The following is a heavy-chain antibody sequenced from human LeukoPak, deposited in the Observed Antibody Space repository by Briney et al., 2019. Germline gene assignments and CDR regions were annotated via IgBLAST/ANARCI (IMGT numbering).Heavy chain of an antibody. D-gene: IGHD6-25*01. J-gene: IGHJ3*01. CDR2: IYYSGGT. V-gene: IGHV4-59*13. CDR1: GGSITNYY. Sequence: ASETLSLTCTVSGGSITNYYWSWIRQPPGKGLEWIGYIYYSGGTNYNPSLKSRVTISLDTSNSQSSLKVSSASAAETAVYYCATNLRPTAGFDVWGPGTTVTVSS. CDR3: ATNLRPTAGFDV.